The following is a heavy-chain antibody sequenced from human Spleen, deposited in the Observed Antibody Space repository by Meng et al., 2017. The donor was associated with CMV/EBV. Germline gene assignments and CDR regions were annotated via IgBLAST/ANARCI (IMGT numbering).Heavy chain of an antibody. CDR2: INPNSGGT. CDR1: GYTFTGYY. V-gene: IGHV1-2*02. J-gene: IGHJ5*02. CDR3: VRGGVLQFLECLFS. Sequence: ASVKVSCKASGYTFTGYYMYWVRQAPGQGLEWMGWINPNSGGTKYAQNFQGRVTMTRDTSISTAYMELSRLRSDDTAVYYCVRGGVLQFLECLFSWGQGTLVTVSS. D-gene: IGHD3-3*01.